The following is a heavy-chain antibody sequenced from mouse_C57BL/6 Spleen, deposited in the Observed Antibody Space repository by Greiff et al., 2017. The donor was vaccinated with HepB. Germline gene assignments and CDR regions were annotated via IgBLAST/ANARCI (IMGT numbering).Heavy chain of an antibody. V-gene: IGHV5-4*03. CDR2: ISDGGSYT. D-gene: IGHD2-5*01. J-gene: IGHJ2*01. Sequence: EVKLVESGGGLVKPGGSLKLSCAASGFTFSSYAMSWVRQTPEKRLEWVATISDGGSYTYYPDNVKGRFTISRDNAKNNLYLQMSHLKSEDTARYYWSSAAYYSNHGYFDYWGQGTTLTVSS. CDR1: GFTFSSYA. CDR3: SSAAYYSNHGYFDY.